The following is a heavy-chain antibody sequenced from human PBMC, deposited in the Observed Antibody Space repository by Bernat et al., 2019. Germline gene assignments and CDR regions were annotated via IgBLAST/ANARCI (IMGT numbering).Heavy chain of an antibody. D-gene: IGHD1-7*01. V-gene: IGHV4-39*01. CDR1: GGSISSSSYY. J-gene: IGHJ6*02. CDR3: ARRATGTTYYYYGMDV. CDR2: IYYSGST. Sequence: QLQLQESGPGLVKPSETLSLTCTVSGGSISSSSYYWGWIRQPPGKGLEWIGSIYYSGSTYYNPSLKSRVTISVGTSKNQFSMKLSSVTAADTAVYYCARRATGTTYYYYGMDVWGQGTTLTVSS.